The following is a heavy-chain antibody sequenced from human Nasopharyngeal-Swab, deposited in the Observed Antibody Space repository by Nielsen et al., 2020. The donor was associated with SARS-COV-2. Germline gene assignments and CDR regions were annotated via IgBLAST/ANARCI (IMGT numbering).Heavy chain of an antibody. CDR3: AREWSTGYCSGGSCYSEYAFDI. Sequence: GESLKISCAASGFTFSSYSMNWVRQAPGKGLEWVSSISSSSSYIYYADSVKGRFTISRDNAKNSLYLQMNSLRAEDTAVYYRAREWSTGYCSGGSCYSEYAFDIWGQGTMVTVSS. D-gene: IGHD2-15*01. J-gene: IGHJ3*02. CDR2: ISSSSSYI. V-gene: IGHV3-21*01. CDR1: GFTFSSYS.